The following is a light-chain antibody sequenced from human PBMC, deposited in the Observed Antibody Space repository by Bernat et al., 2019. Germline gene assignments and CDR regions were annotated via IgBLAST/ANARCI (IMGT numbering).Light chain of an antibody. V-gene: IGLV3-19*01. CDR2: GKN. Sequence: SSELTQDPAVSVALGQTVRITCQGDSLRSYYASWYQQKPGQAPVLVNYGKNNRPSGIPDRFSGSSSGKTASLTITGAQAEDEADYYCNSRDSSGNHLVFGGGTNLTVL. CDR3: NSRDSSGNHLV. J-gene: IGLJ3*02. CDR1: SLRSYY.